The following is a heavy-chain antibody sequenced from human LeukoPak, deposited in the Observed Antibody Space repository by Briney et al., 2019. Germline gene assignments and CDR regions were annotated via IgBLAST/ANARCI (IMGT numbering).Heavy chain of an antibody. J-gene: IGHJ4*02. D-gene: IGHD4-17*01. CDR3: ARDLRADYGDYFTLDY. V-gene: IGHV1-18*01. CDR2: ISAYNGNT. CDR1: GYTFTNYG. Sequence: ASVKVSCKASGYTFTNYGINWVRQAPGQGLEWMGWISAYNGNTNYAQKLQGRLTMTTDTSTSTAYMELGSLRSDDTAVYYCARDLRADYGDYFTLDYWGQGTLVTVSS.